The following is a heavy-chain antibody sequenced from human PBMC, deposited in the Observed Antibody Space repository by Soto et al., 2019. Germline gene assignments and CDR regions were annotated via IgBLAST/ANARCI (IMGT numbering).Heavy chain of an antibody. CDR2: ISSSSSTI. CDR3: AREPRYYYDSSGYLNWFDP. J-gene: IGHJ5*02. V-gene: IGHV3-48*02. Sequence: GGSLRLSCAASGFAFSSYSMNWVRQAPGKGLEWVSYISSSSSTIYYADSVKGRFTISRDNAKNSLYLQMNSLRDEDTAVYYCAREPRYYYDSSGYLNWFDPWGQGTLVTVSS. CDR1: GFAFSSYS. D-gene: IGHD3-22*01.